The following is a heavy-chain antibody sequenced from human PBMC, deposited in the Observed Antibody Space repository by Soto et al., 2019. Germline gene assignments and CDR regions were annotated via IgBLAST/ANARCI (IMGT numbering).Heavy chain of an antibody. CDR1: GGTFRSYA. CDR3: ARGAIVVVVAATPISRGNWFDP. D-gene: IGHD2-15*01. V-gene: IGHV1-69*13. CDR2: IIPIFGTA. J-gene: IGHJ5*02. Sequence: SVKVSCKASGGTFRSYAISWVRQAPGQGLEWMGGIIPIFGTANYAQKFQGRVTITADESTSTAYMELSSLRSEDTAVYYCARGAIVVVVAATPISRGNWFDPWGQGTLVTVSS.